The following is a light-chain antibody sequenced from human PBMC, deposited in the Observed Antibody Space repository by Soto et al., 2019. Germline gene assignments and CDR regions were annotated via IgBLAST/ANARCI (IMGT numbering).Light chain of an antibody. V-gene: IGLV1-47*01. CDR2: MND. Sequence: QSVLTQPPSASGTPGQRVTISCSGSTSNILRNYVYWYRQFPGTAPRLLISMNDQRPSGVPDRFSGSKSGTSASLAISGLRSEDEADYYCASWDDSLSGYVFGTGTKVTVL. CDR1: TSNILRNY. CDR3: ASWDDSLSGYV. J-gene: IGLJ1*01.